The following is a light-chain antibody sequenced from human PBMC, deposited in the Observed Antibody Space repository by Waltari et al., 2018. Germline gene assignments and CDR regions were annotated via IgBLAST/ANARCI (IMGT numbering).Light chain of an antibody. V-gene: IGLV3-19*01. CDR1: SLRKYY. Sequence: SSELTQDPAVSVALGQTVRITCQGDSLRKYYATWYQQKPGQAPVLVIFGENKRPSGIPDRFSRSSSGNTTSLTITGAQAEDEADYHCTSRDSSGYRHVFGTGTKVTVL. J-gene: IGLJ1*01. CDR3: TSRDSSGYRHV. CDR2: GEN.